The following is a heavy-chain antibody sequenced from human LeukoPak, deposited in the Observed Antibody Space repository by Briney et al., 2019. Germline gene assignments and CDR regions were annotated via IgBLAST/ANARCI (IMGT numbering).Heavy chain of an antibody. V-gene: IGHV3-23*01. CDR2: ISGSGGST. J-gene: IGHJ4*02. D-gene: IGHD3-22*01. CDR3: AKDSYYYDSSGSVDPPVY. CDR1: GFTFSSYA. Sequence: GSLRLSCAASGFTFSSYAMSWVRQAPGKGLEWVSAISGSGGSTYYADSVKGRFTISRDNSKNTLYLQMNSLRAEDTAVYYCAKDSYYYDSSGSVDPPVYWGQGTLVTVSS.